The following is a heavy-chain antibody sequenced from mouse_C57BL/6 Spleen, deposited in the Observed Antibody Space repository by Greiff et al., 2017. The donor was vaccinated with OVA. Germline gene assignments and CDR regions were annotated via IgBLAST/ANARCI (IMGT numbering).Heavy chain of an antibody. CDR1: GFTFSDYG. D-gene: IGHD2-4*01. J-gene: IGHJ3*01. CDR2: ISSGSSTI. Sequence: EVKLVESGGGLVKPGGSLKLSCAASGFTFSDYGMHWVRQAPETGLEWVAYISSGSSTIYYADTVKGRFTISRDNAKNTLFLQMPSLRSEDTAMYYCAKEYDYDGAWFAYWGQGTLVTVSA. V-gene: IGHV5-17*01. CDR3: AKEYDYDGAWFAY.